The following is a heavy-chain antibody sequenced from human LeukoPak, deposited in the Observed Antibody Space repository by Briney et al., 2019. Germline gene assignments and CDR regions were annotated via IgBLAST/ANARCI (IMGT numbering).Heavy chain of an antibody. CDR3: ARDLPGYCSSTSCSEVFDY. J-gene: IGHJ4*02. CDR2: ISSSGSTI. V-gene: IGHV3-11*04. Sequence: GGSLRLSCAASGFTFSDYYMSWIRQAPGKGLEWVSYISSSGSTIYYADSVKGRFTLSRDNAKNSLYLQINSLRAEDTAVYYCARDLPGYCSSTSCSEVFDYWGQGTLVTVSS. CDR1: GFTFSDYY. D-gene: IGHD2-2*01.